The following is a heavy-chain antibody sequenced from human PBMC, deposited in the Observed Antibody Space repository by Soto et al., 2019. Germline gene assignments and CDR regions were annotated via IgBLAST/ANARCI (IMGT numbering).Heavy chain of an antibody. CDR1: GVTFSSYW. J-gene: IGHJ4*02. Sequence: GGSLRISCAASGVTFSSYWMSWVRQAPGKGMEWVANIKQDGSGKYYVDSVKGRFTISRDNAKNSLYLQMNSLRAEDTAVYYCARDNNPWYYYDSRGYSWVQGTLATVSS. CDR3: ARDNNPWYYYDSRGYS. CDR2: IKQDGSGK. D-gene: IGHD3-22*01. V-gene: IGHV3-7*05.